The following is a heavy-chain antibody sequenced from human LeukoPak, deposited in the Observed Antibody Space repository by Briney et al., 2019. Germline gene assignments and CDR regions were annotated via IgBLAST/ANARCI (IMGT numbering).Heavy chain of an antibody. CDR2: ISGSGGST. Sequence: GGSLRLSCAASGSTFSSYGMSWVRQAPGKGLEWVSAISGSGGSTYYADSVKGRFTISRDNSKNTLYLQMNSLRAEDTAVYYCAKFETYYDILTGYSPFDYWGQGTLVTVSS. V-gene: IGHV3-23*01. CDR1: GSTFSSYG. D-gene: IGHD3-9*01. CDR3: AKFETYYDILTGYSPFDY. J-gene: IGHJ4*02.